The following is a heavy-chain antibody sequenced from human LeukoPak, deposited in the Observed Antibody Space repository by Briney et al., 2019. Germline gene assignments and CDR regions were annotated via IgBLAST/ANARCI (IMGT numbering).Heavy chain of an antibody. V-gene: IGHV3-7*01. Sequence: GESLRLSCAGSTYMFNNYWMTWVRQAPGKGLEWVANIKSDGSEKYFVDSVEGRFTIARDNAKKSLYLQMNSLRPEDAAVYYCTGGQPIVSWGQGTLVTVSS. CDR3: TGGQPIVS. D-gene: IGHD3-16*02. CDR2: IKSDGSEK. CDR1: TYMFNNYW. J-gene: IGHJ4*02.